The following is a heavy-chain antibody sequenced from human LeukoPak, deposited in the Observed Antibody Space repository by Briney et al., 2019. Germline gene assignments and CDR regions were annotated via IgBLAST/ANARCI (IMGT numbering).Heavy chain of an antibody. Sequence: SDTLSHTCAVYGGSFSGYYWSWIRQPPGKGLEWMGEINHSGSTNYNPSLKSRVTISVDTSKNQFSLKLSSVTAADTAVYYCARVRQGDSSSWFFDYWGQGTLVTVSS. J-gene: IGHJ4*02. D-gene: IGHD6-13*01. CDR1: GGSFSGYY. V-gene: IGHV4-34*01. CDR2: INHSGST. CDR3: ARVRQGDSSSWFFDY.